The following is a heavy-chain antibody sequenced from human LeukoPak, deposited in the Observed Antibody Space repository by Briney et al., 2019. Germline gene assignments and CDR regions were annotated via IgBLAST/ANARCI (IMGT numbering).Heavy chain of an antibody. CDR2: MNPNSGNT. Sequence: ASVKVSCKASGYTFTSYDINWVRQATGQGLEWMGWMNPNSGNTGYAQKFQGRVTMTRNTSISTAYVELSSLRSEDTAVYYCARGTGWGAYYYYYYYMDVWGKGTTVTVSS. CDR1: GYTFTSYD. D-gene: IGHD6-19*01. J-gene: IGHJ6*03. V-gene: IGHV1-8*01. CDR3: ARGTGWGAYYYYYYYMDV.